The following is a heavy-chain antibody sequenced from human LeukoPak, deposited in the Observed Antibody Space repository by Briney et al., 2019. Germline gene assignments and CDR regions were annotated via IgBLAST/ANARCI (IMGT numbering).Heavy chain of an antibody. CDR1: GFTFSSYA. V-gene: IGHV3-23*01. J-gene: IGHJ4*02. CDR3: AKVDIVVVVAALIDY. Sequence: PGGFLRLSCSASGFTFSSYAMSWVRQAPGKGLEWVSAISGSGGSTYYADSVKGRFTISRDNSKNTLYLQMNSLRAEDTAVYYCAKVDIVVVVAALIDYWGQGTLVTVSS. D-gene: IGHD2-15*01. CDR2: ISGSGGST.